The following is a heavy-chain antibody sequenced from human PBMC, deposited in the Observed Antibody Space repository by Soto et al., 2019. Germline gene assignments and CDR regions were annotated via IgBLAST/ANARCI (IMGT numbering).Heavy chain of an antibody. CDR3: ARVASRWKRLGDAFDI. J-gene: IGHJ3*02. V-gene: IGHV4-4*02. D-gene: IGHD1-1*01. CDR1: SGSISSSNW. Sequence: QVQLQESGPGLVKPSGTLSLTCAVSSGSISSSNWWSWVRQPPGKGLEWIGEIYHSGSTNYNPSLKRRVTISVDKSKNQFSLKLSSVTAADTAVYYCARVASRWKRLGDAFDIWGQGTMVTVSS. CDR2: IYHSGST.